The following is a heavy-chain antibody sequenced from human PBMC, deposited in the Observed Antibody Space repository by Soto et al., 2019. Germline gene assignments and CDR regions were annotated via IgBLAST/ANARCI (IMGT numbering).Heavy chain of an antibody. Sequence: QLQLQESGSGLVKPSQTLSLTCAISGGSISSGGFSWSWIRQRPGRGLEWIGSIYHSGSTYSNPSLKSRVSISVDRSKNQFSLKLSSVTAADTAVYYCARALYYYDSSGYFRNDAFDFWGQGTMVTVSS. CDR3: ARALYYYDSSGYFRNDAFDF. J-gene: IGHJ3*01. V-gene: IGHV4-30-2*01. D-gene: IGHD3-22*01. CDR2: IYHSGST. CDR1: GGSISSGGFS.